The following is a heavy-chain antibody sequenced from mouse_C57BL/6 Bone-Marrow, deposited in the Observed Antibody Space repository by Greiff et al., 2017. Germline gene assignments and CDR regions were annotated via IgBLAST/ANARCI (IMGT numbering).Heavy chain of an antibody. D-gene: IGHD2-4*01. V-gene: IGHV1-74*01. CDR2: IHPSDSDT. CDR3: ALPFYYDYRFAY. Sequence: QVQLQQPGAELVKPGASVKVSCKASGYTFTSYWMHWVKQRPGQGLEWIGRIHPSDSDTNYNQKFKGKATLTVDKSSSTAYMQLSSLTSEDSAVYCCALPFYYDYRFAYWGQGTLVTVSA. J-gene: IGHJ3*01. CDR1: GYTFTSYW.